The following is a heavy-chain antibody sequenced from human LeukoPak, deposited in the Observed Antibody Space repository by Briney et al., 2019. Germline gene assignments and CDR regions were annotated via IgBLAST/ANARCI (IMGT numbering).Heavy chain of an antibody. J-gene: IGHJ6*04. Sequence: GSLRLSWAASGFTLSGSAMHWVRQASGEGLEWVGRIRSKANSYATEYAASVKGRFTISRDDSKNTAYLQMNSLKTEDTAVYYCTSGVGPWGKGTTVTVSS. CDR2: IRSKANSYAT. V-gene: IGHV3-73*01. CDR1: GFTLSGSA. D-gene: IGHD3-16*01. CDR3: TSGVGP.